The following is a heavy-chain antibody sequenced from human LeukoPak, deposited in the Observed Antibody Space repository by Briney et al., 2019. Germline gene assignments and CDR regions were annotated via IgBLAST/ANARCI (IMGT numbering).Heavy chain of an antibody. CDR1: GYTFTSYY. V-gene: IGHV1-46*01. Sequence: ASVKVSCKASGYTFTSYYMHWVRQAPGQGLEWMGIINPSGGSTSYAQKFQGRVTITRDTSASTAYMELSSLRSEDTAVYYCARDEYNSGWSAPIFDYWGQGTLVTVSS. D-gene: IGHD6-19*01. J-gene: IGHJ4*02. CDR2: INPSGGST. CDR3: ARDEYNSGWSAPIFDY.